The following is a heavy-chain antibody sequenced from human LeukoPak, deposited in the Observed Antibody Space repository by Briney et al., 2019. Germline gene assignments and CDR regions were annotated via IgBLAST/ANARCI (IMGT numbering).Heavy chain of an antibody. Sequence: PGGSLRLSCAASGFTFSTYSTKWVRQAPGKGRGCVSYISSSISTMYCAVSVAGRFTISRDNAKTSLYLQMNSVRDEDTAIYYCERDFGDGDGFDIWGQGTLVTVSS. CDR3: ERDFGDGDGFDI. CDR2: ISSSISTM. CDR1: GFTFSTYS. V-gene: IGHV3-48*02. D-gene: IGHD3-10*01. J-gene: IGHJ3*02.